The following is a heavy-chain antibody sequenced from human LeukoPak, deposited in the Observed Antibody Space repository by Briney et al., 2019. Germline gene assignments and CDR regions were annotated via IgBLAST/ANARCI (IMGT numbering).Heavy chain of an antibody. CDR3: ARRGSVVIPFFDN. Sequence: GGSLRLSRAASGFTFSSYWMSWVRQAPGQGLEWVATIKQDGGEIYYVDSVRGRFTMSRDNAKSSLYLQMIRLRAEDTAVYYCARRGSVVIPFFDNWGQGALVTVSS. J-gene: IGHJ4*02. V-gene: IGHV3-7*01. CDR2: IKQDGGEI. D-gene: IGHD3-16*01. CDR1: GFTFSSYW.